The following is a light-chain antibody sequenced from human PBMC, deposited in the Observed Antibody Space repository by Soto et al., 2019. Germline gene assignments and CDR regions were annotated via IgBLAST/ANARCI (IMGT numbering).Light chain of an antibody. CDR3: SSYTSSSLGV. V-gene: IGLV2-14*01. CDR2: DVS. CDR1: SSDVGGYNY. J-gene: IGLJ2*01. Sequence: QSVLTQPASVSGSPGQSITISCTGTSSDVGGYNYVSWYQQHPGKAPKLMIYDVSNRPSGVSNRFSGSKSSNTASLTISVLQAEDEADYYCSSYTSSSLGVFGGGTKLTVL.